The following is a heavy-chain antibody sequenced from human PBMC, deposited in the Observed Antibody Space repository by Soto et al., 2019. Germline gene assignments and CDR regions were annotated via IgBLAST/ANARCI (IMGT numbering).Heavy chain of an antibody. CDR1: GGFVSSGSYY. CDR3: ARVERGTATTVVDAFDI. CDR2: MSHSGGT. Sequence: SETLSLTCAVYGGFVSSGSYYWSWIRQPPGKGLEWIGEMSHSGGTHFNPSLKNRVTISVDTSKNQFSLKMSSVTAADTALYYCARVERGTATTVVDAFDIWGPGTMVTVSS. J-gene: IGHJ3*02. D-gene: IGHD1-1*01. V-gene: IGHV4-61*01.